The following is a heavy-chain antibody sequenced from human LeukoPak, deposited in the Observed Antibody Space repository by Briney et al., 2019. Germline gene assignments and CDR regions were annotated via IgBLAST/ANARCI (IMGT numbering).Heavy chain of an antibody. Sequence: GESLRLSCAASGFTFSSSTMDWVRQAPGKGLEWVSSISRSGTSIYYADLLRGRFTISRDNAKNSLYLQMNSLGVDDTAVYYCAKEGRSTTPGYWGQGTLVTVSS. CDR3: AKEGRSTTPGY. J-gene: IGHJ4*02. CDR1: GFTFSSST. V-gene: IGHV3-21*01. D-gene: IGHD6-13*01. CDR2: ISRSGTSI.